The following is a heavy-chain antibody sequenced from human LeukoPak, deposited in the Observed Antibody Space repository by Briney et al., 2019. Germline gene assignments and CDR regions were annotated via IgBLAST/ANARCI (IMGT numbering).Heavy chain of an antibody. V-gene: IGHV4-59*01. CDR1: GYSIDGGYY. D-gene: IGHD3-22*01. J-gene: IGHJ4*02. Sequence: PSETLSLTCSVSGYSIDGGYYWDWIRQPPGKGLEWIGYIYYSGSTNYNPSLKSRVTISVDTSKNQFSLKLSSVTAADTAVYYCAREGSGYFDYWGQGTLVTVSS. CDR3: AREGSGYFDY. CDR2: IYYSGST.